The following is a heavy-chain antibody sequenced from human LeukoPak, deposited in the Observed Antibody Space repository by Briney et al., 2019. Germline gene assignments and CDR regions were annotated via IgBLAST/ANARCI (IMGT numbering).Heavy chain of an antibody. Sequence: GESLKISCKGSGYSFTSYWIGWVRQMPGKGLEWMGIIYPGDSDTRYSPSFQGQVTISADNSISTAYLQWSSLKASDTAMYYCARGALGYCSSTSCYNFDYWGQGTLVTVSS. V-gene: IGHV5-51*01. D-gene: IGHD2-2*01. CDR1: GYSFTSYW. CDR2: IYPGDSDT. J-gene: IGHJ4*02. CDR3: ARGALGYCSSTSCYNFDY.